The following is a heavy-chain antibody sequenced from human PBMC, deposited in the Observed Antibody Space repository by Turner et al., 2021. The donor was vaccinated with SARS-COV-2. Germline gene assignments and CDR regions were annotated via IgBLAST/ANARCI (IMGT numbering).Heavy chain of an antibody. CDR2: IYYSGST. V-gene: IGHV4-39*01. Sequence: QLQLQESGPGLVKPSETLSLTCTVSGGSISSSSYYWGWIRQPPGKGLEWIGSIYYSGSTYYNPSLKSRVTISVDTSKNQFSLKLSSVTAADTAVYYCATSTVAGTELNYYGIHVWGQGTTVTVSS. CDR1: GGSISSSSYY. CDR3: ATSTVAGTELNYYGIHV. J-gene: IGHJ6*02. D-gene: IGHD6-13*01.